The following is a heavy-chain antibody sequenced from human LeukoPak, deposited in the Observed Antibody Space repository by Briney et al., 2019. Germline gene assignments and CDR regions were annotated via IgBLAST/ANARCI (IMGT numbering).Heavy chain of an antibody. Sequence: GGSLRLSCAASGFTFSSCAMSWVRQAPGKGLEWVSAISGSGGSTYYADSVKGRFTISRDNSKNTLYLQMNSLRAEDTAVYYCAKIREYSSSLGAFDIWGQGTMVTVSS. V-gene: IGHV3-23*01. D-gene: IGHD6-6*01. CDR3: AKIREYSSSLGAFDI. CDR1: GFTFSSCA. J-gene: IGHJ3*02. CDR2: ISGSGGST.